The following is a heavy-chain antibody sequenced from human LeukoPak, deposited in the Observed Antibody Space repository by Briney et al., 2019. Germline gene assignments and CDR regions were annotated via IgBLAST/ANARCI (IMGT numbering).Heavy chain of an antibody. D-gene: IGHD2-2*01. CDR3: AKDLGYCSSTSCYVGYYCYGMDV. V-gene: IGHV3-21*01. CDR1: GFTFSSYS. Sequence: PGGSLRLSCAASGFTFSSYSMNWVRQAPGKGLEWVSSISSSSSCIYYADSVKGRFTISRDNSKNTLYLQMNSLRAEDTAVYYCAKDLGYCSSTSCYVGYYCYGMDVWGQGTTVTVSS. CDR2: ISSSSSCI. J-gene: IGHJ6*02.